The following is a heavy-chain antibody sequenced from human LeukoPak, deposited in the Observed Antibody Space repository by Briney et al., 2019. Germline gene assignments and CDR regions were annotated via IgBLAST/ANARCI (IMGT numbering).Heavy chain of an antibody. V-gene: IGHV3-7*01. Sequence: PGGSLRLSCAASGFTFSSYWMSWVRQAPGKGLEWVANIKQDGSEKYYVDSVKGRFTISRDNAKNSLYLQMNSLRAEDTAVYYCARELSEAIVSYYYYYYYMDVWGKGTTVTVSS. J-gene: IGHJ6*03. CDR1: GFTFSSYW. CDR2: IKQDGSEK. CDR3: ARELSEAIVSYYYYYYYMDV. D-gene: IGHD3-22*01.